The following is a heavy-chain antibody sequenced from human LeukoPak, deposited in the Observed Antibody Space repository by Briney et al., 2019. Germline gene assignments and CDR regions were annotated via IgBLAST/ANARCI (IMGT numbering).Heavy chain of an antibody. V-gene: IGHV3-53*01. CDR1: GFTVSSNY. J-gene: IGHJ4*02. CDR3: ARDQGGYNEPYYFDY. CDR2: IYSGGST. Sequence: PGGSLRLSCAASGFTVSSNYMSWVRQAPGKGLEWVSVIYSGGSTYYADSVKGRFTISRDNSKDTLYLQMNSLRAEDTAVYYCARDQGGYNEPYYFDYWGQGTLVTVSS. D-gene: IGHD5-24*01.